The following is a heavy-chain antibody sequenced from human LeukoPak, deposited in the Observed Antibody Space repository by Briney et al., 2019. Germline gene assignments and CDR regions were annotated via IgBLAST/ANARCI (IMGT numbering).Heavy chain of an antibody. V-gene: IGHV3-21*01. J-gene: IGHJ6*03. CDR2: ISGSSDYI. CDR1: GFTFSSYS. CDR3: ARRDYMDV. Sequence: PGGSLRLSCAASGFTFSSYSMNWVRQAPGKGLEWVSSISGSSDYIYYADSVKGRFTISRDNAKNSLYLQMNSLRAEDTAVYYCARRDYMDVWGKGTSVTVSS.